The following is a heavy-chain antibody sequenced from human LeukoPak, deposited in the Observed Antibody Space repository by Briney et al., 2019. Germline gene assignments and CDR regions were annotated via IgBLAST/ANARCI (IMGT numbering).Heavy chain of an antibody. D-gene: IGHD6-19*01. CDR1: GYTFSSYA. Sequence: PGGSLRLSCAASGYTFSSYAMSWVRQAPGKGLEWVSAISGSGGSTYYADSVKGRFTISRDNSKNTLYLQMNSLGAEDTAVYYCAKPIRRIAVAGTNYWGQGTLVTVSS. J-gene: IGHJ4*02. CDR2: ISGSGGST. V-gene: IGHV3-23*01. CDR3: AKPIRRIAVAGTNY.